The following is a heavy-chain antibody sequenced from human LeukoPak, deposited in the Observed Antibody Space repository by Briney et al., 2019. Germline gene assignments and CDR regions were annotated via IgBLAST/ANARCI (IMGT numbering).Heavy chain of an antibody. CDR3: ARDEPGIAVHVGVY. CDR1: GFTVSSYE. D-gene: IGHD6-19*01. J-gene: IGHJ4*02. CDR2: ISSGGRIK. Sequence: QPGGSLRLSCAASGFTVSSYEMNWVRQAPGKGLEWVSYISSGGRIKYYADSVKGRFTISRDNAKNSLYLQMNSLRAEDTAVYYCARDEPGIAVHVGVYWGQGTLVTVSS. V-gene: IGHV3-48*03.